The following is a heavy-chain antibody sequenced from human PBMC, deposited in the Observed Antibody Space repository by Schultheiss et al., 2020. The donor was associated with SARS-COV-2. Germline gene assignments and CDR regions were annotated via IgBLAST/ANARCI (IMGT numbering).Heavy chain of an antibody. CDR2: TWYDGSNE. CDR3: ARGPDQQLVLSGDY. J-gene: IGHJ4*02. V-gene: IGHV3-33*08. CDR1: GFTFSSHG. D-gene: IGHD6-13*01. Sequence: GGSLRLSCAASGFTFSSHGMHWVRQAPGKGLEWLAVTWYDGSNEYYADSVKGRFTISRDNAKNSLYLQMNSLRAEDTAVYYCARGPDQQLVLSGDYWGQGTLVTVSS.